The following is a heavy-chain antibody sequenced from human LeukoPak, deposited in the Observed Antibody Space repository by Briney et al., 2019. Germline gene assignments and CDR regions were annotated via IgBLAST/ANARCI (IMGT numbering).Heavy chain of an antibody. CDR1: GGYTGSHY. V-gene: IGHV4-4*07. J-gene: IGHJ5*02. CDR2: ISPSGTI. Sequence: SSETLSLTCTVSGGYTGSHYWSWIRQPAGKGLEWIGRISPSGTIHYNPSLGSRVTMSVDTSKNYFSLRLNSVIAADTAVYYCVRDFYASGFYFWFDPWGQGILVTVSS. D-gene: IGHD2/OR15-2a*01. CDR3: VRDFYASGFYFWFDP.